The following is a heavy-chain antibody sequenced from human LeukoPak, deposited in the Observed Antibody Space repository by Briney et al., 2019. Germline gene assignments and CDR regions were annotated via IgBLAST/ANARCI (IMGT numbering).Heavy chain of an antibody. CDR1: GFTFSAYA. D-gene: IGHD3-10*01. J-gene: IGHJ6*02. CDR3: ARDTIDPNYYYGTGGMDV. CDR2: ITGSGGST. V-gene: IGHV3-23*01. Sequence: PGGSLRLSCAASGFTFSAYAMSWVRQAPGKGLEWVSSITGSGGSTYYADSVKGRFTISRDNSKNTLYVQMNSLRAEDTAVYYCARDTIDPNYYYGTGGMDVWGQGTTVTVSS.